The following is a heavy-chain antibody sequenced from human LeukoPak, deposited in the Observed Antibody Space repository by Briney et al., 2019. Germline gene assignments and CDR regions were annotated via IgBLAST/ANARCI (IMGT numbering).Heavy chain of an antibody. J-gene: IGHJ4*02. V-gene: IGHV1-2*06. CDR1: GYTFTGYY. CDR3: ARDMHSSGSYSPLDY. D-gene: IGHD3-10*01. Sequence: ASVKVSCKASGYTFTGYYMHWVRQAPGPGLEWMGRINPNSGGTNYAQKFQGRVTMTRDTSISTAYMELSRRRSDDTAVYYCARDMHSSGSYSPLDYWGQGTLVTVSS. CDR2: INPNSGGT.